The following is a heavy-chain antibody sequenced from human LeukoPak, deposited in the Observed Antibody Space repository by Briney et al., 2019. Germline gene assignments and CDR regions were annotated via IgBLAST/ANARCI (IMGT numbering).Heavy chain of an antibody. CDR3: AKGPTYGSGVTPLSY. CDR1: GFTVSSNY. V-gene: IGHV3-66*01. J-gene: IGHJ4*02. Sequence: GGSLRLSCAASGFTVSSNYMSWVRQAPGKGLEWVSVIYSGGSTYCADSVKGRFTISRDNSKNTLYLQMNSLRAEDTAVYYCAKGPTYGSGVTPLSYWGQGTLVTVSS. CDR2: IYSGGST. D-gene: IGHD3-10*01.